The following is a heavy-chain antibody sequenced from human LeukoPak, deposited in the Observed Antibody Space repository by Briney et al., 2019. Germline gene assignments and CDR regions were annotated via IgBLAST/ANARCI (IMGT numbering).Heavy chain of an antibody. V-gene: IGHV3-21*05. J-gene: IGHJ4*02. D-gene: IGHD3-10*01. Sequence: GGSLRLSCAASGFTLSSYEMNWVRQAPGKGLEWVSYISSSSSYIYYADSVKGRFTISRDNAKNSLYLQMNSLRAEDTAVYYCARDSVRGVIIPFDYWGQGTLVTVSS. CDR2: ISSSSSYI. CDR1: GFTLSSYE. CDR3: ARDSVRGVIIPFDY.